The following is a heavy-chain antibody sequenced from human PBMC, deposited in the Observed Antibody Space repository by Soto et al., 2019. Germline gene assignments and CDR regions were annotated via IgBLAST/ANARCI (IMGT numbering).Heavy chain of an antibody. CDR3: AKGGFWVPYGMDV. J-gene: IGHJ6*02. CDR1: GSYFSGYA. D-gene: IGHD3-16*01. V-gene: IGHV3-23*01. Sequence: EVQLSESGGGLVQIGGSLRLACAASGSYFSGYAMNWVRQAPGKGLEWVSAISRSGDITYYADSVTGRFSISRDNSKNTLYLQMNSLRAEDTAVYYCAKGGFWVPYGMDVWGQGTTVTVSS. CDR2: ISRSGDIT.